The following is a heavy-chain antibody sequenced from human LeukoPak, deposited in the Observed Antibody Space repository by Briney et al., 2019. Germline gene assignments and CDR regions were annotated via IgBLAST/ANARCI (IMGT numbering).Heavy chain of an antibody. CDR1: GFTFSSYG. V-gene: IGHV3-33*01. Sequence: PGGSLRLSCAASGFTFSSYGMHWVRQAPGKGLEWVAVIWYDGSNKYYADSVKGRFTISRDNSKNTLYLQMNSLRAEDTAVYYCARDLDALGYYYGMDVWGQGTTVTVSS. CDR3: ARDLDALGYYYGMDV. J-gene: IGHJ6*02. D-gene: IGHD3-16*01. CDR2: IWYDGSNK.